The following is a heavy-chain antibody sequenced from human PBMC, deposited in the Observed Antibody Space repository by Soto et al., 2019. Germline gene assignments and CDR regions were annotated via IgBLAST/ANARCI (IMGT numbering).Heavy chain of an antibody. D-gene: IGHD6-19*01. J-gene: IGHJ1*01. CDR2: ISCCGGST. Sequence: LRLSCEASGFNFKKFAMGWVRQAPGEGLEWVSGISCCGGSTFYADSVKGRFSLARDDSKNTLSLQLNSLRVEDTAHYYCAKADGEQWLIPHLDNWGKGTQVTVS. CDR3: AKADGEQWLIPHLDN. CDR1: GFNFKKFA. V-gene: IGHV3-23*01.